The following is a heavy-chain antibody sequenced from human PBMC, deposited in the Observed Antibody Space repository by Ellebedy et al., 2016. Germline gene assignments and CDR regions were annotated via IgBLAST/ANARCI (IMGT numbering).Heavy chain of an antibody. V-gene: IGHV5-10-1*01. D-gene: IGHD6-19*01. Sequence: GGSLRLXCKGSGYSFTSYWISWVRQMPGKGLEWMGRIDPSDSYTNYSPSFQGHVTISADKSISTAYLQWSSLKASDTAMYYCAIRRGKYSSGWYADYWGQGTLVTVSS. CDR1: GYSFTSYW. CDR2: IDPSDSYT. J-gene: IGHJ4*02. CDR3: AIRRGKYSSGWYADY.